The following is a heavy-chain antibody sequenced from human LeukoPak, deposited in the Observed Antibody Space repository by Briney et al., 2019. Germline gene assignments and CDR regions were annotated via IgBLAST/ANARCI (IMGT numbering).Heavy chain of an antibody. J-gene: IGHJ5*02. CDR3: ARDPRGIVGANHNWFDP. V-gene: IGHV4-4*07. Sequence: SETLSLTCTVSRGSISFYYWSWIRQPAGKGLEWIGRIYTSGNTNYNPSLKSRVTMSVNTSKNQFSLKLSSVTAADTAVYYCARDPRGIVGANHNWFDPWGQGTLVTVSS. D-gene: IGHD1-26*01. CDR1: RGSISFYY. CDR2: IYTSGNT.